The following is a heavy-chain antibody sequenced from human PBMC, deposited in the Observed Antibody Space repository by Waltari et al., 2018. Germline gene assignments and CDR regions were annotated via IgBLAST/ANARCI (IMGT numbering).Heavy chain of an antibody. Sequence: EVQLVESGGGLVQPGGSLRLSCAASGFTLSSYWMSWVRQAPGKGLEWVANRKQDGSAKYYVDSVKGRFTISRDNAKNSLYLQMNSLRAEDTAVYYCAREGYYYFDFWGQGTLVTVSS. V-gene: IGHV3-7*03. CDR3: AREGYYYFDF. CDR2: RKQDGSAK. D-gene: IGHD1-26*01. CDR1: GFTLSSYW. J-gene: IGHJ4*02.